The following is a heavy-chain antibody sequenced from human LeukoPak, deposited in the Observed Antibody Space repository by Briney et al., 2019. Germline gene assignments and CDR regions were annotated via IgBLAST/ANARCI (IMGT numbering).Heavy chain of an antibody. Sequence: SETLSLTCTVSGGSISSYYWSWIRQPPGKGLEWIGYIYYSGSTNYNPSLKSRVTISVDTSKNQFSLKLSSVTAADTAVYYCARAPRSDFWSRSPYYFDYWGQGTLVTVSS. CDR3: ARAPRSDFWSRSPYYFDY. V-gene: IGHV4-59*01. CDR2: IYYSGST. CDR1: GGSISSYY. J-gene: IGHJ4*02. D-gene: IGHD3-3*01.